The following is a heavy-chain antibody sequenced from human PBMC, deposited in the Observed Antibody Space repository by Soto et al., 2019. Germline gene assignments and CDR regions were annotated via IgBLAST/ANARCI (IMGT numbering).Heavy chain of an antibody. V-gene: IGHV3-74*01. D-gene: IGHD5-18*01. Sequence: GGSLRLSCAASGFTFSSYWMHWVRQAPGKGLVWVSRINSDGSSTSYADSVKGRFTISRDNAKNTLYLQMNSLRAEDTAVYYCARDRGYSYGSSYYYYYYMDVWGKGTTVTVSS. CDR3: ARDRGYSYGSSYYYYYYMDV. CDR2: INSDGSST. J-gene: IGHJ6*03. CDR1: GFTFSSYW.